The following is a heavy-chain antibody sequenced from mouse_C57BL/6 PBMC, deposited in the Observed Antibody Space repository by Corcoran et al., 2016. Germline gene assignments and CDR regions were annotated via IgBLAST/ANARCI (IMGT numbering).Heavy chain of an antibody. Sequence: EVQLQQSGAVLVKRGPSGKISCKASGFTFTDYYMHWVKQSHGKSLEWIGLVYPYNGGTSYNQKFKGKATLTVDTSSSTAYMELNSLTSEDSAVYYCARCGGYSYWYLDVWGTGTTVTVSS. J-gene: IGHJ1*03. CDR2: VYPYNGGT. CDR1: GFTFTDYY. CDR3: ARCGGYSYWYLDV. V-gene: IGHV1-36*01. D-gene: IGHD2-3*01.